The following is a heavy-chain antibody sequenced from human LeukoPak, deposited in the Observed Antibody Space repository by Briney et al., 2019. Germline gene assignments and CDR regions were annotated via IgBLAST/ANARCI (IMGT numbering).Heavy chain of an antibody. CDR1: GDSISSGNYY. Sequence: SETLSLTCTVSGDSISSGNYYWSWIRQPAGKGLEWIGRIYTSGSTNYNPSLKSRVTISVDTSKNQFSLKLSSVTAADTAVYYCARDKDWNFDWGQGTLVTVPS. D-gene: IGHD1-7*01. J-gene: IGHJ4*02. CDR2: IYTSGST. CDR3: ARDKDWNFD. V-gene: IGHV4-61*02.